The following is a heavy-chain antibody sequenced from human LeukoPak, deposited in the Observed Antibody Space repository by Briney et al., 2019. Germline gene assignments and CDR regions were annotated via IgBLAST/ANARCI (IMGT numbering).Heavy chain of an antibody. D-gene: IGHD3-22*01. CDR1: GFTFSSYS. CDR3: ARLATYYYDSSGYYHDY. V-gene: IGHV3-21*01. Sequence: GGSLRLSCAASGFTFSSYSMNWVRQAPGKGLEWVSSISSSGSYIYYADSVKGRFTISRDNAKNSLYLQMNSLRAEDTAVYYCARLATYYYDSSGYYHDYWGQGTLVTVSS. CDR2: ISSSGSYI. J-gene: IGHJ4*02.